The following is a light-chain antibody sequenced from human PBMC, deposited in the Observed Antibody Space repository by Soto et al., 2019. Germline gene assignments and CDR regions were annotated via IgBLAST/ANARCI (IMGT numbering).Light chain of an antibody. CDR1: QSVSSN. CDR3: QQYNNWWT. J-gene: IGKJ1*01. Sequence: EVVMTQSPATLPVSPGERATLSCRASQSVSSNLAWYQQKPGQAPRLLIYGASTRATGIPTRFSGSGSGTDFTLTISSLQSEDFAVYYCQQYNNWWTFGHGTKVAIK. CDR2: GAS. V-gene: IGKV3-15*01.